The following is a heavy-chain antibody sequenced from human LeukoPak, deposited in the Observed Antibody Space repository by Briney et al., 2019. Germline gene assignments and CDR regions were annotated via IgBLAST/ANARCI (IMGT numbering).Heavy chain of an antibody. CDR2: INPNSGGT. V-gene: IGHV1-2*02. CDR3: AKDQQSGSSWYRGAFDI. Sequence: ASVKVSCKASGYTFTGYYMHWVRQAPGQGLEWMGWINPNSGGTNYAQKFQGRVTMTRDTSISTAYMELSRLRSDDTAVYYCAKDQQSGSSWYRGAFDIWGQGTMVTVSS. CDR1: GYTFTGYY. D-gene: IGHD6-13*01. J-gene: IGHJ3*02.